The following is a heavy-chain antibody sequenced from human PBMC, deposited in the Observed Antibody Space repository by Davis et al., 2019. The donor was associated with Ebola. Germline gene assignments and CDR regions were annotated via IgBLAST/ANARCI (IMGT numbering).Heavy chain of an antibody. J-gene: IGHJ4*02. Sequence: AASVKVSCKASGYTFTSYGISWVRQAPGQGLEWMGWIGAYNGNTNYAQKLQGRVTMTTDTSTSTAYMELRSLRSDDTAVYYCARVRALHYFDYWGQGTLVTVSS. V-gene: IGHV1-18*01. CDR2: IGAYNGNT. CDR1: GYTFTSYG. CDR3: ARVRALHYFDY.